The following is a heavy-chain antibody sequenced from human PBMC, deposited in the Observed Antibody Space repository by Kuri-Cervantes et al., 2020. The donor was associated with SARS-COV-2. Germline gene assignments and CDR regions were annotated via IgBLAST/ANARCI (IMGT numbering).Heavy chain of an antibody. CDR3: ARDEGGYDFWSGSPTGFDY. CDR1: GFNFSSYA. V-gene: IGHV3-64*01. J-gene: IGHJ4*02. D-gene: IGHD3-3*01. Sequence: GGSLRLSCAASGFNFSSYAMHWVRQAPGKGLEYVSAISSNGGSTYYANSVKGRFTISRDNSKNTLYLQMGSLRAEDMAVYYCARDEGGYDFWSGSPTGFDYWGQGTLVTVSS. CDR2: ISSNGGST.